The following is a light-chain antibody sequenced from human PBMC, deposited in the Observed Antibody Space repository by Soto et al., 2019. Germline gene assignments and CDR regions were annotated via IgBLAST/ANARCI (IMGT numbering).Light chain of an antibody. CDR2: GAS. J-gene: IGKJ1*01. Sequence: EIVLTQSPVTLSLSPGERATLSCRASQSLSSSYLAWYQQKPGQAPRLLIYGASSRATGIPDRFSGSGSGTDFTLTISRLEPEDFAVYYCQQYRFSPTFGQGTKVEIK. CDR1: QSLSSSY. V-gene: IGKV3-20*01. CDR3: QQYRFSPT.